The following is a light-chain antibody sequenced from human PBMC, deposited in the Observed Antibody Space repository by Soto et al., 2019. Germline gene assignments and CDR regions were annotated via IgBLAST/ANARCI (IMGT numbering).Light chain of an antibody. CDR2: DVS. V-gene: IGKV3-15*01. CDR3: QQYNNWPFS. Sequence: EIVMTQSPASLSGSPGERFTLSCRAGQGVTTNFAWYQQKSGQSPRLLIYDVSTRATGVPARFSGTGSETDFTLTISGLQSEDSAVYFCQQYNNWPFSFGQGTRLEIK. J-gene: IGKJ5*01. CDR1: QGVTTN.